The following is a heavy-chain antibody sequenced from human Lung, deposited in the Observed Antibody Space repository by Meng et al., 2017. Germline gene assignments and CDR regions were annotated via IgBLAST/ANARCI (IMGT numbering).Heavy chain of an antibody. D-gene: IGHD3-10*01. J-gene: IGHJ4*02. V-gene: IGHV4-34*01. CDR1: GGAMSVSY. CDR3: ARERHSTIIRGVIDF. Sequence: QVQLRRGGGGLLRPSGNLSLTCAVYGGAMSVSYGSWIRQSPAKGLEWIGKINHGGSTNYNPSLESRVTISVDTPKNQFSLRLTSMTVADTAVYYCARERHSTIIRGVIDFWGQGALVTVSS. CDR2: INHGGST.